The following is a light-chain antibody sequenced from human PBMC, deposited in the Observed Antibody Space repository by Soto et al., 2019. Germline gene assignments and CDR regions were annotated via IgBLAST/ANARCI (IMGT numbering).Light chain of an antibody. V-gene: IGKV1-5*03. CDR2: KAS. Sequence: DIQMTQSPSTLSASVGDRVTITCRASQGISSWLAWYQQKPGKAPKLLIYKASTLESGVPSRFSGSGSGTEFTLTISSLQPDDFATYYCQQYNSWTFGQGTKVEIK. CDR3: QQYNSWT. J-gene: IGKJ1*01. CDR1: QGISSW.